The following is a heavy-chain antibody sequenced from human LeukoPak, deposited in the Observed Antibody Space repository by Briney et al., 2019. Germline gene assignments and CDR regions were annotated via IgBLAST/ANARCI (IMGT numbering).Heavy chain of an antibody. CDR2: INHSGST. D-gene: IGHD2-2*01. J-gene: IGHJ3*02. V-gene: IGHV4-34*01. CDR3: ARALGYCSSTSCYEGPLAFDI. Sequence: SETLSLTCAVYGGSFSGDYWSWIRQPPGKGLEWIGEINHSGSTNYNPSLKSRVTISVDTSKNQFSLKLSSVTAADTAVYYCARALGYCSSTSCYEGPLAFDIWGQGTMVTVSS. CDR1: GGSFSGDY.